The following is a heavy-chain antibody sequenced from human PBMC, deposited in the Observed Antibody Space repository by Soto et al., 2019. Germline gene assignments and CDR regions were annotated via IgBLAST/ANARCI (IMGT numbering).Heavy chain of an antibody. V-gene: IGHV1-2*04. J-gene: IGHJ3*02. Sequence: GASVKVSCKASGYTFTGYYMHWVRQAPGQGLEWMGWINPNSGGTNYAQKFQGWVTMTRDTSISTAYMELSRLRSDDTAVYYCARGDSYGYLVAFDIWGQGTMVTVS. CDR2: INPNSGGT. CDR3: ARGDSYGYLVAFDI. CDR1: GYTFTGYY. D-gene: IGHD5-18*01.